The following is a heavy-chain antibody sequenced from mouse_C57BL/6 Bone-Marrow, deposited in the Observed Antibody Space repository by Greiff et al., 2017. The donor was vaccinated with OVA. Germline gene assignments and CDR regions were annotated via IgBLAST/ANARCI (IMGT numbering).Heavy chain of an antibody. CDR1: GYTFTSYW. V-gene: IGHV1-50*01. CDR3: ARDGSSYFDV. J-gene: IGHJ1*03. Sequence: VQLQQPGAELVKPGASVKLSCKASGYTFTSYWMPWVKQRPGQGLEWIGEIDPSDSYTNYNQKFKGQATLTVDTSSSTAYMQLSSLTSEDSAVYYCARDGSSYFDVWGTGTTVTVSS. CDR2: IDPSDSYT. D-gene: IGHD1-3*01.